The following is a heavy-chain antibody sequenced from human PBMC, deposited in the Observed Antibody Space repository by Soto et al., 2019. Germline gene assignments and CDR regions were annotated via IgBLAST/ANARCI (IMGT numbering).Heavy chain of an antibody. D-gene: IGHD6-13*01. CDR3: ASSPRRRGIAAAYKPEDFDY. V-gene: IGHV3-21*01. J-gene: IGHJ4*02. CDR1: GFTFSSYS. CDR2: ISSSSSYI. Sequence: GGSLRLSCAASGFTFSSYSMNWVRQAPGKGLEWVSSISSSSSYIYYADSVKGRFTISRDNAKNSLYLQMNSLRAEDTAVYYCASSPRRRGIAAAYKPEDFDYWGQGTLVTVSS.